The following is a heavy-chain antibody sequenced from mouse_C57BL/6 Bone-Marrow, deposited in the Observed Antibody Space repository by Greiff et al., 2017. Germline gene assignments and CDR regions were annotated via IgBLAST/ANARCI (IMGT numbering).Heavy chain of an antibody. CDR2: INPSSGYT. J-gene: IGHJ2*01. V-gene: IGHV1-4*01. CDR3: ARVGPDDDNGYFDY. D-gene: IGHD2-3*01. CDR1: GYTFTSYT. Sequence: QVQLQQSGAELARPGASVKMSCKASGYTFTSYTMHWVKQRPGQGLEWIGYINPSSGYTKYNQKFKDKATLTADKSSSTAYMHLSSLTSKDSAVYYCARVGPDDDNGYFDYWGQGTTLTVSS.